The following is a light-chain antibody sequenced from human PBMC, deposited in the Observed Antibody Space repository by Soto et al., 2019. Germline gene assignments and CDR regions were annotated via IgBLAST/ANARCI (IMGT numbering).Light chain of an antibody. CDR3: GTWDYSLTAVV. Sequence: QSVLTQPPSVSAAPGQKVTISCSGSNSNLGNNFVSWYQLLPGTAPKLLIYDTTKRPSGIPDRFSGSKSGTSATLGITGLQTGDEADYYCGTWDYSLTAVVFGGGTKLTVL. CDR1: NSNLGNNF. CDR2: DTT. J-gene: IGLJ2*01. V-gene: IGLV1-51*01.